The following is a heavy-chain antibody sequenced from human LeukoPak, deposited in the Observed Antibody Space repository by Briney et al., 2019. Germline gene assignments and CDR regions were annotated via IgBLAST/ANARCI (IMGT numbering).Heavy chain of an antibody. D-gene: IGHD1-1*01. J-gene: IGHJ6*03. Sequence: ASVKFSCKASGYTFTNYDINWVRQATGQGLEWMGWMNPNSGTTGYAQKFLGRVTITRNTSISTTYMELSSLRSEDTAVYYCARGRSPGTSMEYYYYMDVWGKGTTVTVSS. CDR3: ARGRSPGTSMEYYYYMDV. CDR2: MNPNSGTT. CDR1: GYTFTNYD. V-gene: IGHV1-8*03.